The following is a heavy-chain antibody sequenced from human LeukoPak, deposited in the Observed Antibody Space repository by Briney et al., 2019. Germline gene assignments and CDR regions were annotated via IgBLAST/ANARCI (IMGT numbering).Heavy chain of an antibody. Sequence: SETLSLTCAVYGGSFSGYYWSWIRQPPGKGLEWIGYIYYSGSTYYNPSLKSRVTISVDTSKNQFSLKLSSVTAADTAVYYCAREGYYYDSSGYYYDTWGQGTLVTVSS. CDR1: GGSFSGYY. CDR3: AREGYYYDSSGYYYDT. V-gene: IGHV4-30-4*01. CDR2: IYYSGST. D-gene: IGHD3-22*01. J-gene: IGHJ5*02.